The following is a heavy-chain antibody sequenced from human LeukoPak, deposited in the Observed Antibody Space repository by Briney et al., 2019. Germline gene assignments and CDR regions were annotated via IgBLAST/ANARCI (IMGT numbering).Heavy chain of an antibody. J-gene: IGHJ4*02. CDR3: AREGLTGDPYFDY. CDR1: GGSISSSSYN. Sequence: KSSETLSLTCTLSGGSISSSSYNWGWIRQPPGKGLEWIGSILYSGSTPQNPSLKSRLTISVDTSKNQFSLKLSSVTAADTAVYYCAREGLTGDPYFDYWGQGTLVTVSS. CDR2: ILYSGST. V-gene: IGHV4-39*07. D-gene: IGHD1-20*01.